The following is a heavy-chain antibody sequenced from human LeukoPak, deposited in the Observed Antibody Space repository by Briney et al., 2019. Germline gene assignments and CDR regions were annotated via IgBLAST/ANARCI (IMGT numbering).Heavy chain of an antibody. D-gene: IGHD2-15*01. CDR1: GGSFSGYY. Sequence: SETLSLTCAVYGGSFSGYYWSWIRQPAGKGLEWIGRIYTSGSTNYNPSLKSRVTISVDTSKNQFSLKLSSVIAADTAVYYCARFPGSAEYRHYYYMDVWGKGTTVTVSS. V-gene: IGHV4-59*10. CDR2: IYTSGST. CDR3: ARFPGSAEYRHYYYMDV. J-gene: IGHJ6*03.